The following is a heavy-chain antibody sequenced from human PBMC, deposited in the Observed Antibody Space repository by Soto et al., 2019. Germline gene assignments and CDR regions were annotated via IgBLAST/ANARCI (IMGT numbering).Heavy chain of an antibody. D-gene: IGHD6-19*01. J-gene: IGHJ4*02. Sequence: PSETLSLTCSVSGVSISGFYWSRIRQPAGKGLEWIGRIYSSGGTNYSPSLKSRVTMSVDTSKNQFSLRLNSVTAADTAVYYCARVTPRGGAVAGPYDYWGQGTLVTVSS. CDR1: GVSISGFY. CDR2: IYSSGGT. CDR3: ARVTPRGGAVAGPYDY. V-gene: IGHV4-4*07.